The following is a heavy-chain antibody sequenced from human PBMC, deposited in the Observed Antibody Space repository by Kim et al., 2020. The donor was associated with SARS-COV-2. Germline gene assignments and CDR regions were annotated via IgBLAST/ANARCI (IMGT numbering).Heavy chain of an antibody. D-gene: IGHD5-12*01. J-gene: IGHJ1*01. Sequence: GGSLRLSFAASGFTFSSYGMNWVRQAPGKGLEWVADITYDGSNKYYADSVKGRFTISRDNSKNTLYLQMNSLRAEDTAVYYCAKVAEMATICSEYFQHWGPGTL. V-gene: IGHV3-30*18. CDR2: ITYDGSNK. CDR1: GFTFSSYG. CDR3: AKVAEMATICSEYFQH.